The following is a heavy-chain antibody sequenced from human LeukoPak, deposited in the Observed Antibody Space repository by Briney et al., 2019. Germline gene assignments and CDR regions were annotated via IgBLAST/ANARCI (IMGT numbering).Heavy chain of an antibody. D-gene: IGHD3-22*01. V-gene: IGHV4-34*01. CDR3: ASRSGYYDSSGSYYFDY. CDR2: INHSGST. Sequence: SSETLSLTCTVSGGSISSYYWSWIRQPPGKGLEWLGEINHSGSTNYNPSLKSRVTISVDTSKNQFSLKLSSVTAADTAVYYCASRSGYYDSSGSYYFDYWGQGTLVTVSS. J-gene: IGHJ4*02. CDR1: GGSISSYY.